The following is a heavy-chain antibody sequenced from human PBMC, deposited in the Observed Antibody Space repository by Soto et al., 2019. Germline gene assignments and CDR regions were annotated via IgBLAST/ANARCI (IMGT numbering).Heavy chain of an antibody. CDR1: GGTFSSYD. J-gene: IGHJ5*02. CDR3: ERDRGYCSGGSCRSWFDP. Sequence: QVQLVQSGAEVKKPGSSVKVSCKASGGTFSSYDISWVRQAPGLGLEWMGGLIPIFGTANDAQKFQGSVTITADESTSTAYMELSSRRSEDTAVYSCERDRGYCSGGSCRSWFDPWGQGSLVTVSS. D-gene: IGHD2-15*01. CDR2: LIPIFGTA. V-gene: IGHV1-69*12.